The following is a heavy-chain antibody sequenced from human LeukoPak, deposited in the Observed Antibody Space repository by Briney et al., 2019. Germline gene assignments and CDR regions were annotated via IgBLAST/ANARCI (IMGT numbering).Heavy chain of an antibody. CDR3: ARTAYSDYSLGF. V-gene: IGHV3-74*01. CDR1: GFTFSNYW. J-gene: IGHJ4*02. CDR2: ISSDGSST. Sequence: GGSLRLSCAASGFTFSNYWMHWVRQAPGKGLVWVSRISSDGSSTSYADSVKGRFTISRDNAKNTLYLQMNSLRAEDTAVYYCARTAYSDYSLGFWGQGTLVTVSS. D-gene: IGHD5-12*01.